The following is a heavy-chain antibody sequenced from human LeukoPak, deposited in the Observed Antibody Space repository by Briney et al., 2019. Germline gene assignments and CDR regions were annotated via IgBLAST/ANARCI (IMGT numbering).Heavy chain of an antibody. CDR1: EFTFSDYY. V-gene: IGHV3-11*04. J-gene: IGHJ4*02. D-gene: IGHD3-9*01. Sequence: GGSLRLSCAASEFTFSDYYMSWIRQAPGKGLEWISYISSSGSTIYYADSVKGRFTISRDNAKNSLYLQMNSLRAEDTAVYYCARGDILTGYPTPFDYWGQGPLVTVSS. CDR2: ISSSGSTI. CDR3: ARGDILTGYPTPFDY.